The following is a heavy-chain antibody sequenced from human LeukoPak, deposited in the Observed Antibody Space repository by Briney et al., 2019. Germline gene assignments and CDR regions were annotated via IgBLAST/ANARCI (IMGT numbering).Heavy chain of an antibody. D-gene: IGHD2-15*01. CDR3: ARRKEGYCSGGSCYAYYFDY. V-gene: IGHV5-51*01. CDR1: GYSFTSYS. J-gene: IGHJ4*02. Sequence: GESLKISCKGSGYSFTSYSIGWVRQMPGRGLEWMGIIYPGDSDTRYSPSFQGQVTISADKSISTAYLQWSSLKASDTAMYYCARRKEGYCSGGSCYAYYFDYWGQGTLVTVSS. CDR2: IYPGDSDT.